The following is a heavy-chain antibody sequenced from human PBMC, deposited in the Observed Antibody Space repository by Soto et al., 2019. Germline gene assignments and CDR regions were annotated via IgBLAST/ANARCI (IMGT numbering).Heavy chain of an antibody. V-gene: IGHV4-30-4*01. CDR3: ARIDGSGWFFDY. CDR1: GGSISSGDYY. Sequence: SETLSLTCTVSGGSISSGDYYWSWIRQPPGKGLEWIGYIYYSGSTYYNPSLKSRVTISVDTSKNQFSLKLRSVTAADAAVYYCARIDGSGWFFDYWGQGTLVTVSS. CDR2: IYYSGST. J-gene: IGHJ4*02. D-gene: IGHD6-19*01.